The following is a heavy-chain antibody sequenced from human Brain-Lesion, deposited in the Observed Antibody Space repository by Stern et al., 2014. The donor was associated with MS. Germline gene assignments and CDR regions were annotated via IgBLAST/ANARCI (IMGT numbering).Heavy chain of an antibody. CDR2: MHHTGTT. CDR1: GVSVSSGGYY. D-gene: IGHD1-26*01. Sequence: VQLQESGPGLVKTSQTLSLTCTVSGVSVSSGGYYWTWIRQVPGKGLEWVGYMHHTGTTFYNPSLKGRVSISRDTSKNQFSLNLRSVIAADTAVYFCATIPPHIEGAAFEIWGQGTMVTVSS. V-gene: IGHV4-31*03. J-gene: IGHJ3*02. CDR3: ATIPPHIEGAAFEI.